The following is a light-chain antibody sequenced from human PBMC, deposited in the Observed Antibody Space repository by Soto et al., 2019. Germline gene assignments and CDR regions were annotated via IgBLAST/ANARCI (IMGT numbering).Light chain of an antibody. CDR1: SSSIGPGHD. CDR3: QSYDTGLSAVV. CDR2: GNN. Sequence: QSVLTQPASVSGAPGQRVTISCTGSSSSIGPGHDVHWYQQLPGTAPKLLIQGNNNRPSGVPDRFSGSKSGTSASLAITGRHAEDEADYYCQSYDTGLSAVVFGGGTKLTVL. J-gene: IGLJ2*01. V-gene: IGLV1-40*01.